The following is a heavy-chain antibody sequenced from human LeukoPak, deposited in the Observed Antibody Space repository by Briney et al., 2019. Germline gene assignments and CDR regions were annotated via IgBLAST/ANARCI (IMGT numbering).Heavy chain of an antibody. V-gene: IGHV1-18*01. J-gene: IGHJ5*02. Sequence: GASVKVSCKASGYTFTSYGISWVRQAPGQGLEWMGWISACRATMTTDTSTSTAYMELRSLRSDDTAVYYCAREFDYVWGSYRYNWFDPWGQGTLVTVSS. CDR2: ISA. CDR1: GYTFTSYG. D-gene: IGHD3-16*02. CDR3: AREFDYVWGSYRYNWFDP.